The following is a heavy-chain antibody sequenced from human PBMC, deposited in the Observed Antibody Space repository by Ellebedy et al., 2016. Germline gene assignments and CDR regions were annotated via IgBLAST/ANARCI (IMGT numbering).Heavy chain of an antibody. V-gene: IGHV3-7*01. Sequence: GGSLRLXXIGSDFAFSTYYMSWVRQAPGKGLEWVANINQDGTEKYYADSVMGRFTISRDNAKKSLYLQMNSLIAEDMAVYYCARAGYYSTPLDYWGQGTLVTVSS. D-gene: IGHD6-13*01. CDR1: DFAFSTYY. J-gene: IGHJ4*02. CDR2: INQDGTEK. CDR3: ARAGYYSTPLDY.